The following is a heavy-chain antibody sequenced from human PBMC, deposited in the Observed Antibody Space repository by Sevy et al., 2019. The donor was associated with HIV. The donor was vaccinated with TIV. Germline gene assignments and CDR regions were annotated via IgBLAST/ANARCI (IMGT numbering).Heavy chain of an antibody. CDR1: GGSINSDH. Sequence: SETLSLTCTVSGGSINSDHWNWIRQPPGKGLEWIGYVYYTGGHNYNPSLKNRVTISVDRTKNQFSLKLTSVTAADTAVYYCARRNDFAIWGQGTMVTVSS. V-gene: IGHV4-59*08. CDR3: ARRNDFAI. J-gene: IGHJ3*02. CDR2: VYYTGGH.